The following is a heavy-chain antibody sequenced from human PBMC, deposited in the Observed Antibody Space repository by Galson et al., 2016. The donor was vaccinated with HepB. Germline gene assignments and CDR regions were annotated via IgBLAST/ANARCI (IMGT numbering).Heavy chain of an antibody. D-gene: IGHD4-23*01. V-gene: IGHV3-53*01. CDR3: AGYGGNSV. Sequence: SLRLSCAAAGFTVSDNHVTWIRQAPGKGLECVSVIFGRGNTYYADSVEGRFTIYRDNARNTVHLQMNSLRTEDTAVYYCAGYGGNSVWGQGTLVTVSS. CDR2: IFGRGNT. CDR1: GFTVSDNH. J-gene: IGHJ4*02.